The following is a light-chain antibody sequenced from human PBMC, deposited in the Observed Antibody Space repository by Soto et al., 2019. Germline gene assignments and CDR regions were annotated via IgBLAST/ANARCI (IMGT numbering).Light chain of an antibody. CDR3: QKYNSAPLT. CDR1: QGISSA. V-gene: IGKV1-13*02. CDR2: DAS. J-gene: IGKJ4*01. Sequence: AIQLTQSPSSLSASVGDRVTITCRASQGISSALAWYQQKPGKAPKLLIYDASSLESGVPSRFSGSGSGTDFTLTISSLQPEDFAAYYCQKYNSAPLTVGGGTKVDIK.